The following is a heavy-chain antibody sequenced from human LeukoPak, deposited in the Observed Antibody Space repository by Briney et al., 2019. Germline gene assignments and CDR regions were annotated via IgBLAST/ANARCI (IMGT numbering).Heavy chain of an antibody. CDR2: ISAIGGST. J-gene: IGHJ5*02. Sequence: GGSLRLSCAASGFTFSGYAMSWVRQAPGKRLEWVSAISAIGGSTCYAASVKGRFTSSRDKSKNTLYLQMNSLRAEDTAVYYCANSYDFWSGPTVLNWFDPWGPGTLVTVSS. CDR1: GFTFSGYA. V-gene: IGHV3-23*01. CDR3: ANSYDFWSGPTVLNWFDP. D-gene: IGHD3-3*01.